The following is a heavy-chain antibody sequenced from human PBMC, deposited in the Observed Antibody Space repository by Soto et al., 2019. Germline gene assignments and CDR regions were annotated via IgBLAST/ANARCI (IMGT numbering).Heavy chain of an antibody. Sequence: AEILAVSCAFYGGSFSAYYWSWIRQPPGKGLDWIGEINHTGSSNYNPCLKSRVTISVDTSKNQFSLKLSSVTAADTAVYYCGRGTDRFDPWGQGTLVTVSS. V-gene: IGHV4-34*01. CDR1: GGSFSAYY. D-gene: IGHD4-17*01. CDR2: INHTGSS. CDR3: GRGTDRFDP. J-gene: IGHJ5*02.